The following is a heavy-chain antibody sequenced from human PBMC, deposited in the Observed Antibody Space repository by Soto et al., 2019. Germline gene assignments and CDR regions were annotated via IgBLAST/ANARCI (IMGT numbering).Heavy chain of an antibody. V-gene: IGHV1-69*13. CDR2: IIPIFGTA. D-gene: IGHD1-1*01. Sequence: EASVKVSCKASGGTFSSYAISWVRQAPGQGLEWMGGIIPIFGTANYAQKFQGRVTITADESTSTAYMELSSLRSEDTAVYYCARNNWNDVYYYYGMDVWGHGTTVTVSS. CDR1: GGTFSSYA. J-gene: IGHJ6*02. CDR3: ARNNWNDVYYYYGMDV.